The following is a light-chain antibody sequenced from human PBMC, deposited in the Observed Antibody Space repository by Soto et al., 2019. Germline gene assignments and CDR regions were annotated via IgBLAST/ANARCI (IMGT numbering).Light chain of an antibody. Sequence: EIVLTQSPGTLSLSPGERATLSCRASQNVRSGYLAWYQQKPGQAPRLLIYGASSRATGIPDRFSGSGSGTDFTLKISRVEAEDVGVYYCMQALQTPYTFGQGTKLEIK. CDR3: MQALQTPYT. CDR1: QNVRSGY. CDR2: GAS. J-gene: IGKJ2*01. V-gene: IGKV3-20*01.